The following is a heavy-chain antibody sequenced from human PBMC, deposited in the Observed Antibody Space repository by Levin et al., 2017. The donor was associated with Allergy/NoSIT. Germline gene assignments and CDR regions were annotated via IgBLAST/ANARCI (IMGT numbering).Heavy chain of an antibody. D-gene: IGHD2-15*01. J-gene: IGHJ5*02. Sequence: GESLKISCKASGYTFTSYGISWVRQAPGQGLEWMGWISAYNGNTNYAQKLQGRVTMTTDTSTSTAYMELRSLRSDDTAVYYCARDVSGGSDDWFDPWGQGTLVTVSS. CDR1: GYTFTSYG. CDR2: ISAYNGNT. V-gene: IGHV1-18*01. CDR3: ARDVSGGSDDWFDP.